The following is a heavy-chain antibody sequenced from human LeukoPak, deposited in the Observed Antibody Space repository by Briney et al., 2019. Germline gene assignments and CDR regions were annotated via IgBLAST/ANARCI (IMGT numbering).Heavy chain of an antibody. Sequence: SETLSLTCAVYGGSFSGYYWSWIRQPPGKGLEWIGEINHSGSTNYNPSLKSRVTISADTSKNQFSLKLSSVTAADTAVYYCARVGRGYHQNYFDYWGQGTLVTVSS. CDR1: GGSFSGYY. J-gene: IGHJ4*02. V-gene: IGHV4-34*01. CDR3: ARVGRGYHQNYFDY. D-gene: IGHD3-16*02. CDR2: INHSGST.